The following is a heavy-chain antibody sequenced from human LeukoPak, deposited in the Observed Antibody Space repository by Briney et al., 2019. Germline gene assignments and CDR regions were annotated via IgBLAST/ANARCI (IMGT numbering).Heavy chain of an antibody. CDR2: IYSSGST. J-gene: IGHJ4*02. D-gene: IGHD6-19*01. V-gene: IGHV4-59*01. CDR3: AREGIAVAAYFDY. Sequence: PSETLSLTCTVSGGSISSYYWSWIRQPPGKGLEWIGYIYSSGSTNYNPSLKSRVTISVDTSKNQFSLKLSSVTAADTAVYYCAREGIAVAAYFDYWGQGTLVTVSS. CDR1: GGSISSYY.